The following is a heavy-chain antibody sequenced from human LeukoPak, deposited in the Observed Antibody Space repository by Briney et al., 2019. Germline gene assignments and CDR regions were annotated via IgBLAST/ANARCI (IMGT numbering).Heavy chain of an antibody. CDR2: IWYDGSNK. CDR1: GFTFSSYG. D-gene: IGHD5-24*01. V-gene: IGHV3-33*01. Sequence: GGSLRLSCAASGFTFSSYGMHWVRQAPGKGLEWVAVIWYDGSNKYYADSVKGRFTISRDNAKDTLYLQMNSLRVEDTAVYYCARVADGDKYGGRDYWGQGALVIVSS. CDR3: ARVADGDKYGGRDY. J-gene: IGHJ4*02.